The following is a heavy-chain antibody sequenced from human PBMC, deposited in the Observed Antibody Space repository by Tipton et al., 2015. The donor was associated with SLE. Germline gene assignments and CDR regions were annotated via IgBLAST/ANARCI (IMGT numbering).Heavy chain of an antibody. CDR1: GGSISSGGYY. Sequence: TLSLTCTVSGGSISSGGYYWSWIRQHPGKGLEWIGFIYYSGDTYYNPSLKSRATISRDTAKNQLSLNLRFVTAADTAVYYCARDTSFDHWGQGTLVTVSS. J-gene: IGHJ4*02. CDR2: IYYSGDT. V-gene: IGHV4-31*03. D-gene: IGHD2/OR15-2a*01. CDR3: ARDTSFDH.